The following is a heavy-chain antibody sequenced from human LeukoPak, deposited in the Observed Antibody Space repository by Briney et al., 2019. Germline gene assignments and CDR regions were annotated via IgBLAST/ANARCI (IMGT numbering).Heavy chain of an antibody. CDR1: GYTFTSYA. Sequence: ASVKVSCKASGYTFTSYAFRWVRQAPGQGLEWMGWISAYNGNTNYAQKLQGRVTMTTDTSTSTAYMELRSLRSDDTAVYYCARDVLYYYDSSGYSPPLRYWGQGTLVTVSS. CDR2: ISAYNGNT. V-gene: IGHV1-18*01. J-gene: IGHJ4*02. CDR3: ARDVLYYYDSSGYSPPLRY. D-gene: IGHD3-22*01.